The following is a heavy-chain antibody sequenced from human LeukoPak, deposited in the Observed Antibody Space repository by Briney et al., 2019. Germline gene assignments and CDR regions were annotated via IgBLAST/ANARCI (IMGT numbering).Heavy chain of an antibody. CDR1: GGSISSYY. Sequence: SETLSLTCTVSGGSISSYYWNWIRQPPGKGLEWIGNIYYSGSTNYNPSLKSRVTISVDTSKNQFSLKLSSVTAADTAVYYCARSFDYGDLFDYWGQGTLVTVSS. J-gene: IGHJ4*02. D-gene: IGHD4-17*01. V-gene: IGHV4-59*01. CDR2: IYYSGST. CDR3: ARSFDYGDLFDY.